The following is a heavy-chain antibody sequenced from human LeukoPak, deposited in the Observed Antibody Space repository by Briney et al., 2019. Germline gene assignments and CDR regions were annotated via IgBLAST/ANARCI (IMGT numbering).Heavy chain of an antibody. D-gene: IGHD6-13*01. CDR1: GGTFSSYA. CDR2: IIPIFGTA. CDR3: ASWNSSSWYTDWFDP. J-gene: IGHJ5*02. Sequence: GASVKVSXKASGGTFSSYAISWVRQAPGQGLEWMGGIIPIFGTANYAQKFQGRVTITTDESTSTAYMELSSLRSEDTAVYYCASWNSSSWYTDWFDPWGQGTLVTVSS. V-gene: IGHV1-69*05.